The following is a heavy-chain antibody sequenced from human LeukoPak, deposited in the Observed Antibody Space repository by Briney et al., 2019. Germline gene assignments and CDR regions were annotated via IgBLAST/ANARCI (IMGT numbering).Heavy chain of an antibody. CDR2: ISSASRTI. CDR1: GFTFSDDS. D-gene: IGHD3-10*02. V-gene: IGHV3-48*04. Sequence: GGSLRLSCAASGFTFSDDSMSWVRQAPGKGLQWISFISSASRTIYYADSVKGRFTISRDNAQNSLYLQMNSLKAEDTGVYYCTRWMFSYHDKNAFDIWGRGTLVTVSS. CDR3: TRWMFSYHDKNAFDI. J-gene: IGHJ3*02.